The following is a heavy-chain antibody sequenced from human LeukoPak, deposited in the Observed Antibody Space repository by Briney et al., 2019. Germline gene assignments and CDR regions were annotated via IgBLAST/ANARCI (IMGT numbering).Heavy chain of an antibody. CDR2: IIPILGIA. D-gene: IGHD5-12*01. J-gene: IGHJ4*02. CDR1: GYTFTSYA. Sequence: ASVKVSCKASGYTFTSYAISWVRQAPGQGLEWMGRIIPILGIANYAQKFQGRVTITADKSTSTAYMELSSLRSEDTAVYYCARIVDIVATKHSQVDYWGQGTLVTVSS. V-gene: IGHV1-69*04. CDR3: ARIVDIVATKHSQVDY.